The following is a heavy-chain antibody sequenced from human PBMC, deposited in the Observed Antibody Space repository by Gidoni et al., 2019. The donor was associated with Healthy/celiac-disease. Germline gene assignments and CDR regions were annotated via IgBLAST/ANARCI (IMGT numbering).Heavy chain of an antibody. V-gene: IGHV4-39*07. CDR3: ARGSTYYYGSGWFDP. CDR2: IYYSGST. Sequence: QLQLQESGPGLVKPSETLSLTCTVSGGSISSSSYYWGWIRQPPGKGLEWIGSIYYSGSTYYNPSLKSRVTISVDTSKNQFSLKLSSVTAADTAVYYCARGSTYYYGSGWFDPWGQGTLVTVSS. CDR1: GGSISSSSYY. D-gene: IGHD3-10*01. J-gene: IGHJ5*02.